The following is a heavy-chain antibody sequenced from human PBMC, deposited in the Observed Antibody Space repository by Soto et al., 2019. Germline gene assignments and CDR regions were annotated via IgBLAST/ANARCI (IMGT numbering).Heavy chain of an antibody. CDR2: IKQDGSEK. CDR3: ARVGRDGYNGFDGCDS. Sequence: GGSLRLSCTASGFTLSSYWMSWVRQAPGKGLEWVANIKQDGSEKYYVDSVKGRFTISRDNAKNSLYLQMNSLRGEDTAVYYCARVGRDGYNGFDGCDSRGLGTLVTVS. V-gene: IGHV3-7*05. D-gene: IGHD3-10*01. CDR1: GFTLSSYW. J-gene: IGHJ4*02.